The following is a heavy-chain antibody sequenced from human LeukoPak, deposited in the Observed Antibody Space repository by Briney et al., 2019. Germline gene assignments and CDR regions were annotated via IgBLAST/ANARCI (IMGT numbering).Heavy chain of an antibody. CDR1: GYTFTSYG. J-gene: IGHJ4*02. Sequence: ASVKVSCKASGYTFTSYGISWVRQAPGQGLEWMGWISAYNGNTNYAQKLQGRVTMTTDTSTSTAYMELRSLRSDGTAVYYCARHYSSSWKGKFDYWGQGTLVTVSS. CDR3: ARHYSSSWKGKFDY. D-gene: IGHD6-13*01. V-gene: IGHV1-18*04. CDR2: ISAYNGNT.